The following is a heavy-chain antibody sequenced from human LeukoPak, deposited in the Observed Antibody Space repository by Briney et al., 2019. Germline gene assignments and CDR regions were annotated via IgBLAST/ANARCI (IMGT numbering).Heavy chain of an antibody. J-gene: IGHJ6*02. D-gene: IGHD2-8*02. CDR3: AKVLSRNRTYWYGLDV. CDR1: LFTCSKSV. V-gene: IGHV3-23*01. Sequence: GGSLRLSCIAPLFTCSKSVMNSVCRTPGKGLEWVSGIGGTGDTHYPDSMKGRFTISRDNSKNTLYLQMNSLRADDSAPYYCAKVLSRNRTYWYGLDVWGQGTTVTVSS. CDR2: IGGTGDT.